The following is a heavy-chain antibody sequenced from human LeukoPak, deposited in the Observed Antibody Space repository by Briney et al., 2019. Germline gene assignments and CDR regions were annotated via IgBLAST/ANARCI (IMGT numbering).Heavy chain of an antibody. J-gene: IGHJ6*03. Sequence: ASVKVSCKASGYTFTSYYMHCVRQAPGEGLEWMGVINPSGGSTSYAQKFQGRVTMTRDMSTSTVYMELSSLRSEDTAVYYCARVAAEVVGVPGAIGFGWLRRDYYYMDVWGKGTTVTVSS. CDR1: GYTFTSYY. V-gene: IGHV1-46*01. CDR3: ARVAAEVVGVPGAIGFGWLRRDYYYMDV. D-gene: IGHD2-2*02. CDR2: INPSGGST.